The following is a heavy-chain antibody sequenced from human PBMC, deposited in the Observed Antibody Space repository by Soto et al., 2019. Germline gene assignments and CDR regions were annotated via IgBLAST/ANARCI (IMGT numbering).Heavy chain of an antibody. J-gene: IGHJ4*02. CDR3: ARADGHQLVRK. D-gene: IGHD2-2*01. CDR2: IYASGST. CDR1: GGSITNYY. V-gene: IGHV4-4*07. Sequence: SETLSLTCTVSGGSITNYYWNWIRQPAGKGLEWIGRIYASGSTNYNPSVRGRVTMSLDTSKNEFSLKLTSVTAADTAMYFCARADGHQLVRKWGQGTLVTVSS.